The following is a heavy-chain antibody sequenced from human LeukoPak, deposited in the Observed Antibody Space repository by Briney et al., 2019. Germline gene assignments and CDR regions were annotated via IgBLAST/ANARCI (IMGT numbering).Heavy chain of an antibody. D-gene: IGHD6-19*01. CDR1: GGSINNTNYY. J-gene: IGHJ4*02. Sequence: SETLSLTCTVSGGSINNTNYYWGWIRQPPGKGLEWIGSIYYSGSTYYNPSLESRVTMSVDTSKNQFSLKLSSVTAADTAVYYCAREHYSSGWYSCFDYWGQGTLVTVSS. CDR2: IYYSGST. CDR3: AREHYSSGWYSCFDY. V-gene: IGHV4-39*07.